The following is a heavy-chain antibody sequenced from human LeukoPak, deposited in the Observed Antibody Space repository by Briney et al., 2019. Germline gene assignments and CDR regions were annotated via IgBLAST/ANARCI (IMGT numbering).Heavy chain of an antibody. V-gene: IGHV6-1*01. CDR1: GDNVSNNSAA. D-gene: IGHD3-16*01. J-gene: IGHJ4*02. CDR3: ARVRDMITFGGIILEGYFDY. CDR2: TYYRSKWYN. Sequence: SQTLSLTCAISGDNVSNNSAAWTWIRQSPSRGLEWLGRTYYRSKWYNDYAVSVKSRITINPDTSKNQFSLQLNSVTPEDTAVYYCARVRDMITFGGIILEGYFDYWGQGTLVTVSS.